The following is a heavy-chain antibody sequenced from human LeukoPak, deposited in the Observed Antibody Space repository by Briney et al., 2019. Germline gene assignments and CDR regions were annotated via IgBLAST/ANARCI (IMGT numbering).Heavy chain of an antibody. CDR2: ISAYNGNT. D-gene: IGHD3-10*01. CDR3: ARDRVIWFGELPYH. CDR1: GYTFTSYG. J-gene: IGHJ5*02. V-gene: IGHV1-18*01. Sequence: ASVKVSCKASGYTFTSYGVSWVRQAPGQGLEWMGWISAYNGNTNYAQRLQGRVTMTTDTSTSTAYMELRSLRSDDTAVYYCARDRVIWFGELPYHWGQGTLVTVSS.